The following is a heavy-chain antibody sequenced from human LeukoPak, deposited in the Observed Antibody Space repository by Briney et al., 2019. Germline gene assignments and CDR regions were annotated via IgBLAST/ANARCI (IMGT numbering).Heavy chain of an antibody. CDR3: ARHRVAAGKFFDY. V-gene: IGHV5-51*01. Sequence: GDSLKISCKGSGHSFTSYWIGWVRQMPGKGLEWMGIIYPSDSDIRYSPSFQGQVTISADKSISTAYLQWSSLKASDTAMYYCARHRVAAGKFFDYWGQGTLVTVSS. J-gene: IGHJ4*02. CDR2: IYPSDSDI. CDR1: GHSFTSYW. D-gene: IGHD6-13*01.